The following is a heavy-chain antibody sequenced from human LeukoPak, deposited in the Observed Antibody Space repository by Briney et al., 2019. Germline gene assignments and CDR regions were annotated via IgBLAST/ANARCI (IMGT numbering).Heavy chain of an antibody. CDR3: AREDSGSYYNFYYFYMDV. Sequence: SETLSLTCTVSGDSIRSYYWSWIRQPPGKGLEWIGYIYYSGSTKYNPSLKSRVTLSVGTSKPQFYLSLSSVTAADTAVYYCAREDSGSYYNFYYFYMDVWGKGTTVTISS. CDR2: IYYSGST. J-gene: IGHJ6*03. V-gene: IGHV4-59*12. D-gene: IGHD3-10*01. CDR1: GDSIRSYY.